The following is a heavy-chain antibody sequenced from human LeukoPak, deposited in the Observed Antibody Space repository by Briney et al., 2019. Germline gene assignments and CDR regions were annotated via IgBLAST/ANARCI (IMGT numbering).Heavy chain of an antibody. V-gene: IGHV3-23*01. CDR3: AKDTLKGDYYDSSGYYGY. CDR1: GFTFSSYA. D-gene: IGHD3-22*01. J-gene: IGHJ4*02. CDR2: ISGSGVTT. Sequence: RSGGSLRLSCAASGFTFSSYAMNWVRQAPGKGLQWVSAISGSGVTTYYADSVKGRFTISRDNSKNTLYLQMNSLRAEDTAVYYCAKDTLKGDYYDSSGYYGYWGQGTLVTVSS.